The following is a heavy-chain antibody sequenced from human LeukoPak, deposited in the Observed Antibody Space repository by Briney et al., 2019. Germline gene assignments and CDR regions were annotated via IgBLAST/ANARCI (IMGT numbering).Heavy chain of an antibody. CDR3: ARGFSYSSDYFDY. D-gene: IGHD5-18*01. CDR2: IKQDGSEE. CDR1: EFTFSYYW. J-gene: IGHJ4*02. V-gene: IGHV3-7*04. Sequence: PGGSLRLSCAASEFTFSYYWMAWFRQAPRKGLEWVASIKQDGSEEYYLDSVKGRFTISRDNAKNSLYLRMNSLRAEDTAVYYCARGFSYSSDYFDYWGQGALVTVSS.